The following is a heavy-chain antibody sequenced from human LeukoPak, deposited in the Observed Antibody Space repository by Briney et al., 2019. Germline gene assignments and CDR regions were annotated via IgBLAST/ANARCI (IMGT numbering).Heavy chain of an antibody. CDR2: IRYDGSLK. Sequence: GGSLRLSCASSGFTFMNFELHWLRQTPSKGLEWVAFIRYDGSLKDYADSVKGRFTVARDNSKNTVSLQMNSLRPEDAAVYYCAKDAVALQDEYYFDSWGPGTLVTVSS. J-gene: IGHJ4*02. V-gene: IGHV3-30*02. CDR3: AKDAVALQDEYYFDS. D-gene: IGHD2/OR15-2a*01. CDR1: GFTFMNFE.